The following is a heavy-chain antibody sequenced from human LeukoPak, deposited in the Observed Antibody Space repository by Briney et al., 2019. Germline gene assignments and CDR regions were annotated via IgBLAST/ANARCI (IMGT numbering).Heavy chain of an antibody. CDR1: GYTFTTYS. J-gene: IGHJ6*02. V-gene: IGHV1-46*01. CDR2: VNPSGGST. Sequence: ASVKVSCKASGYTFTTYSIHWVRQVPGQGLEWMAIVNPSGGSTSYTQKFRGRVTMTRDTSTSTVYMELSSLRSEDTAVYYCVRHNHMDVWGQGTTVTVSS. CDR3: VRHNHMDV.